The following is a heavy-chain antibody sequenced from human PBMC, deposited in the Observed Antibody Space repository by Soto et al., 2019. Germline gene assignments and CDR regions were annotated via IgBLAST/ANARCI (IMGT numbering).Heavy chain of an antibody. V-gene: IGHV1-69*13. J-gene: IGHJ6*02. Sequence: GASVKVSCKASGGTFSSYAMSWVRQAPGQGLEWMGGIIPIFGTANYAQKFQGRVTITADESTSTAYMELSSLRSEDTAAYYCGIAARPGSGLSYYYGMDVWGQGTTVTVSS. D-gene: IGHD6-6*01. CDR3: GIAARPGSGLSYYYGMDV. CDR1: GGTFSSYA. CDR2: IIPIFGTA.